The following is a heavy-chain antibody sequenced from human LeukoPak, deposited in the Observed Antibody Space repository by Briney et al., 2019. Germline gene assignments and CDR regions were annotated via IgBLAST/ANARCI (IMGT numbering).Heavy chain of an antibody. V-gene: IGHV3-9*01. J-gene: IGHJ3*02. Sequence: GRSLRLSCTASGFTFDAYAMHWVRQAPGKGLEWVSGISWNSGSIGYADSVKGRFTISRDNAKNSLYLQMNSLRAEDTALYYCAKDSRTTVDTFDIWGQGTMVTVSS. CDR3: AKDSRTTVDTFDI. CDR2: ISWNSGSI. D-gene: IGHD4-17*01. CDR1: GFTFDAYA.